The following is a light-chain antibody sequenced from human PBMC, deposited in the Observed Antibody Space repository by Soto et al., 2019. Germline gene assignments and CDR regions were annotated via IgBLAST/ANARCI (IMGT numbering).Light chain of an antibody. CDR3: QQYDHLPIT. J-gene: IGKJ5*01. Sequence: VQMTQSPSSLSASVGDTITITCQASQDISNYLNWYQQKPGEAPKLLIYGASKLETGVPSRFSGSGSGTDFTFTISSLQPEDFATYHCQQYDHLPITFGQGTRLEN. V-gene: IGKV1-33*01. CDR2: GAS. CDR1: QDISNY.